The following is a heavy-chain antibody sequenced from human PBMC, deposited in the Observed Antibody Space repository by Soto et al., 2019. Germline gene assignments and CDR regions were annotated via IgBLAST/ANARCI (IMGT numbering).Heavy chain of an antibody. J-gene: IGHJ4*02. Sequence: ASVKVSCKASGYTFTGYYMHWVRQAPGQGLEWMGWINPNSGGTNYAQKFQGWVTMTRDTSISTAYMELSSVTAADTAAYYCARGYYDSSGYSAPFDYWGQGTLVTVSS. CDR2: INPNSGGT. CDR1: GYTFTGYY. V-gene: IGHV1-2*04. CDR3: ARGYYDSSGYSAPFDY. D-gene: IGHD3-22*01.